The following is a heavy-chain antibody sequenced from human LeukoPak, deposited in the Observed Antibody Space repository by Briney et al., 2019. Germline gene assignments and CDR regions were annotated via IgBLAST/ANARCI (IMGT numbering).Heavy chain of an antibody. V-gene: IGHV1-3*01. CDR2: INAGNGNT. J-gene: IGHJ6*04. D-gene: IGHD6-25*01. CDR1: GYTFTSYA. Sequence: ASVKVSCKASGYTFTSYAMHWVRQAPGQRLEWMGWINAGNGNTKYSQKFQGRVTITRDTSASTAYMELSSLRSEDTAVYYCASGYLAATDYYYYGMDVGGKGTTVTVSS. CDR3: ASGYLAATDYYYYGMDV.